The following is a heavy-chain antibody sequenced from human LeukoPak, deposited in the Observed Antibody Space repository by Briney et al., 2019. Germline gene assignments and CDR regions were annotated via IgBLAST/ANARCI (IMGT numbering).Heavy chain of an antibody. V-gene: IGHV3-21*01. D-gene: IGHD1-14*01. CDR2: ISSSSSYI. Sequence: GGSLRLSCAASGFTFSDYYMNWVRQAPGKGLEWVSSISSSSSYIYYADSVKGRFTISRDNAKNSLYLQMNSLRAEDTAVYYCARDRITRPGPENYYYYYGMDVGAKGPRAPVPS. J-gene: IGHJ6*04. CDR3: ARDRITRPGPENYYYYYGMDV. CDR1: GFTFSDYY.